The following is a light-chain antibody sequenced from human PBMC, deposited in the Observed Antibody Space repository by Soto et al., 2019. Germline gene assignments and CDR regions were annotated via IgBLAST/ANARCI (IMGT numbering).Light chain of an antibody. CDR2: DVS. J-gene: IGLJ2*01. CDR3: SSYTSSSTVV. CDR1: SSDVGGYNY. V-gene: IGLV2-14*01. Sequence: QSALTQPASVSGSPGQSITISCTGTSSDVGGYNYVSWYQQHPGKAPKLMIYDVSNRPSGVSNRFSGSKSGNTASLTLSGLQAEDAGDYYCSSYTSSSTVVFGGGTKLTVL.